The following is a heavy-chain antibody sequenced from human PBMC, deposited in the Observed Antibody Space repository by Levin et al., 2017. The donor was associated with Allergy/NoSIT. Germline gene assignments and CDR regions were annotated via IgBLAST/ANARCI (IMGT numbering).Heavy chain of an antibody. CDR2: ISSSSSTI. Sequence: RAGGSLRLSCAASGFTFSSYNMNWVRQAPGKGLEWVSYISSSSSTIYYADSVRGRFTISRDNAKNSLYLQMNSLRAEDTAVYYCARARSTIGPGSGPYYFDYWGQGTLVTVSS. D-gene: IGHD2-15*01. J-gene: IGHJ4*02. CDR3: ARARSTIGPGSGPYYFDY. CDR1: GFTFSSYN. V-gene: IGHV3-48*04.